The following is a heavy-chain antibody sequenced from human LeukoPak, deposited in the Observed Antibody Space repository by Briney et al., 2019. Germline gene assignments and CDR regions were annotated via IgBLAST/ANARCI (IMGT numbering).Heavy chain of an antibody. CDR2: ISSSSSTI. CDR1: GFTFDDYA. J-gene: IGHJ3*01. D-gene: IGHD1-26*01. CDR3: ARIGGIYSGSTKAARDV. V-gene: IGHV3-48*01. Sequence: PGGSLRLSCAASGFTFDDYAMHWVRQAPGKGLEWVSYISSSSSTIYYADSVKGRFTISRDNAKNSLYLQMNSLRAEDTAVYYCARIGGIYSGSTKAARDVWGQGTMVTVSS.